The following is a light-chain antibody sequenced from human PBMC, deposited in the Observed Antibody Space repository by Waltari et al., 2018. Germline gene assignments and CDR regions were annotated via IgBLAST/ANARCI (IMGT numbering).Light chain of an antibody. J-gene: IGLJ2*01. Sequence: QSVLTQPPSVSAAPGQRVAISCSGSSPNTGNHFVVWYQSLPGTAPTVLIYDNNKRPSGTPDRFSGSKSGTSATLGITGLQTGDEADYYCGTWDSSLSTVVFGGGTKVTVL. V-gene: IGLV1-51*01. CDR2: DNN. CDR3: GTWDSSLSTVV. CDR1: SPNTGNHF.